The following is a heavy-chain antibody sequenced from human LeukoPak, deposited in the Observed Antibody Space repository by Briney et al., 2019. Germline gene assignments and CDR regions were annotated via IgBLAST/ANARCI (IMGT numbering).Heavy chain of an antibody. CDR3: ARVDILTTSPWFDP. Sequence: LRLSCAASGTTSSSYSMHWVRPAPGKGLEWVAFIRNDGSTKYYADSVKGRFTISRDNSKNTLYLQMNSLRAEDTAVYYCARVDILTTSPWFDPWGQGTLVTVSS. J-gene: IGHJ5*02. CDR1: GTTSSSYS. CDR2: IRNDGSTK. V-gene: IGHV3-30*02. D-gene: IGHD3-9*01.